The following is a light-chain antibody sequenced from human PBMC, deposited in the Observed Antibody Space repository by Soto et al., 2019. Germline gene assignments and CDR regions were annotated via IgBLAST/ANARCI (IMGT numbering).Light chain of an antibody. CDR1: QSVSSN. V-gene: IGKV3-15*01. CDR3: QQYHNWPIT. Sequence: ERVIKQSTATLSATPGESATLSCRARQSVSSNLAWHQQKPDQAPRILMYDASTSATGISARFSGSGSGTEFTLTISSLQSEDFAVYYCQQYHNWPITFGQGTRLEN. CDR2: DAS. J-gene: IGKJ5*01.